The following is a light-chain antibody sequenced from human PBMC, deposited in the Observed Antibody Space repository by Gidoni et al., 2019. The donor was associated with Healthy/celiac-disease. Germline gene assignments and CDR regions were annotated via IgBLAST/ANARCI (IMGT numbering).Light chain of an antibody. J-gene: IGKJ5*01. CDR1: QSLLHINGYNY. CDR2: LGS. Sequence: DIVMTHSPLSLPVTPGEPASISCRSSQSLLHINGYNYLDWYLQKPGQSPQLLIYLGSSRASGVPDRFSGSGSGTDFTLKISRVEAEDVGVYYCMQALQTPITFGQGTRLEIK. CDR3: MQALQTPIT. V-gene: IGKV2-28*01.